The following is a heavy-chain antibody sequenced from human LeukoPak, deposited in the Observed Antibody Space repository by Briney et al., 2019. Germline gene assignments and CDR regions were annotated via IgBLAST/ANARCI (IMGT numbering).Heavy chain of an antibody. Sequence: GGSLRLSCAASGFTFSRYWMHWVRQAPGKGLLWVSRINSGGSSTYYADSVKGRFTTSRDNAKNALHLQMNSLTAVDTAVYYCVLDLFSSFAFDIWGQGTMVTVSS. J-gene: IGHJ3*02. D-gene: IGHD3/OR15-3a*01. CDR3: VLDLFSSFAFDI. CDR2: INSGGSST. V-gene: IGHV3-74*01. CDR1: GFTFSRYW.